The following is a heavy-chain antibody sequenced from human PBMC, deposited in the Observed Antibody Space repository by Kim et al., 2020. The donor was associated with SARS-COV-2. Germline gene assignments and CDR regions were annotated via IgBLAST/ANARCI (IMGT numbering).Heavy chain of an antibody. V-gene: IGHV1-2*02. CDR1: GYRFTGYY. J-gene: IGHJ4*02. CDR2: IDPNSGGT. Sequence: ASVKVSCKASGYRFTGYYIQWVRQAPGQGPEWMGWIDPNSGGTDYAQKFQGRVTMTSDTSINTVYMELTSLRSDDTAVYYCARDWYSGSSDHFDYWGQGTLVTVAS. D-gene: IGHD1-26*01. CDR3: ARDWYSGSSDHFDY.